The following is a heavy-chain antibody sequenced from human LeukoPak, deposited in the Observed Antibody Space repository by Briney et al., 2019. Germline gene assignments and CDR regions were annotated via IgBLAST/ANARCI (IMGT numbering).Heavy chain of an antibody. Sequence: SETLSLTCTVSGASIRNYCWSWIRQSPGKGLEWIGRIYTSGSTNYNPSLKSRVTMSVDTSKNQFSLKLSSVTAADTAVYYCAREAVAAPYYYYYMDVWGKGTTVTVSS. J-gene: IGHJ6*03. CDR2: IYTSGST. CDR1: GASIRNYC. V-gene: IGHV4-4*07. D-gene: IGHD6-19*01. CDR3: AREAVAAPYYYYYMDV.